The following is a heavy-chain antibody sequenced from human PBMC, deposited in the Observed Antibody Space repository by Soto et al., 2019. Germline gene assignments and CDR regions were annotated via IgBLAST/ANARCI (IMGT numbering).Heavy chain of an antibody. V-gene: IGHV3-30*03. CDR1: GFTFSSYG. J-gene: IGHJ6*02. Sequence: PGGSLRLSYAASGFTFSSYGMHWVRQAPGKGLEWVAVISYDGSNKYYADSVKGRFTISRDNSKNTLYLQMNSLRAEDTAVYYCATSRRGHCSSTSCYDTWASYYYYYGMDVWGQGTTVTVSS. CDR3: ATSRRGHCSSTSCYDTWASYYYYYGMDV. CDR2: ISYDGSNK. D-gene: IGHD2-2*01.